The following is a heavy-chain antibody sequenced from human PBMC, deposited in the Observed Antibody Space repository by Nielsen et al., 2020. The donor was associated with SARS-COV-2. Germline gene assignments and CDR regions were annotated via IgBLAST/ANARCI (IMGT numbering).Heavy chain of an antibody. CDR1: GFTFDDYA. J-gene: IGHJ6*03. D-gene: IGHD3-10*01. V-gene: IGHV3-9*01. CDR3: ARRGSGSYPSYYYYYYMDV. Sequence: SLKISCAASGFTFDDYAMHWVRQAPGKGLEWVSGISWNSGSIGYADSVKGRFTISRDNAKNSLYLQMNSLRAEDTALYYCARRGSGSYPSYYYYYYMDVWGKGTTVTVSS. CDR2: ISWNSGSI.